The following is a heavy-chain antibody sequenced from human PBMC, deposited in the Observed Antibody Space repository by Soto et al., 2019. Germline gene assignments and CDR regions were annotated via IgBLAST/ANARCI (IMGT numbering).Heavy chain of an antibody. Sequence: GSLRLSCAASGFTFSSYGMHWVRQAPGKGLEWVAVIWYDGSNKYYADSVKGRFTISRDNSKNTLYLQMNSLRAEDTAVYYCARSPFNYGDYYMDVWGKGTTVTVSS. V-gene: IGHV3-33*01. CDR2: IWYDGSNK. D-gene: IGHD4-17*01. CDR1: GFTFSSYG. CDR3: ARSPFNYGDYYMDV. J-gene: IGHJ6*03.